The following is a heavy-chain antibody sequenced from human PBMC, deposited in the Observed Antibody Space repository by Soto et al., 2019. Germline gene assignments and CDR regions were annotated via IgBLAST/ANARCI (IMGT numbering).Heavy chain of an antibody. CDR3: ARDRSGWNYYFDY. CDR2: IYNSGSN. Sequence: SETLSLTCTVSGVSISSSTYYWGWIRQSPGKGLEWIASIYNSGSNYYNPSLTGRVTISVDTPKNQFSLQLGSVTATDTAVYHCARDRSGWNYYFDYWGQGALVTVSS. CDR1: GVSISSSTYY. J-gene: IGHJ4*02. D-gene: IGHD6-19*01. V-gene: IGHV4-39*01.